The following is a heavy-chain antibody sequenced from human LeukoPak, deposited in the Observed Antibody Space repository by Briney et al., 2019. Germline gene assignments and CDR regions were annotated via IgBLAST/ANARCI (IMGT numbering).Heavy chain of an antibody. D-gene: IGHD3-9*01. CDR1: GGYFSGFY. CDR3: AKGKAGHYHSVTDEYYYYMDV. CDR2: ISYSGST. V-gene: IGHV4-34*01. J-gene: IGHJ6*03. Sequence: PSETLSLTCVVDGGYFSGFYWTWIRQAPGKGLEWIGEISYSGSTKYNPSLKSRATIEVDTSKKQISLNLSSVTAADTAVYYCAKGKAGHYHSVTDEYYYYMDVWGKGTTVIVSS.